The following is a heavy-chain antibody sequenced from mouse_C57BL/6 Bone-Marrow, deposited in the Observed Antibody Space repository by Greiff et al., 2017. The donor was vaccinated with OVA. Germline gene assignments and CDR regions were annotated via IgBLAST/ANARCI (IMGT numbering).Heavy chain of an antibody. J-gene: IGHJ1*03. CDR3: ARRYFDV. V-gene: IGHV1-82*01. CDR1: GYAFSSSW. Sequence: QVQLKESGPELVKPGASVKISCKASGYAFSSSWMNWVKQRPGKGLEWIGGIYPGDGDTNYNGKFKGKATLTADKSSSTAYMQLSSLTSEDSAVYFCARRYFDVWGTGTTVTVSS. CDR2: IYPGDGDT.